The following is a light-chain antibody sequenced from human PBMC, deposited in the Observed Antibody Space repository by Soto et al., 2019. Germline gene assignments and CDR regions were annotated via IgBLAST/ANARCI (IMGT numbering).Light chain of an antibody. V-gene: IGKV1-9*01. J-gene: IGKJ3*01. CDR1: QGIRSY. CDR2: AAS. CDR3: QQLNSYPLFT. Sequence: DIQLTQSPSFLSASVGDRVTITCRASQGIRSYLAWYQQKPGKAPKLLIYAASALQSGVPSRFSGSGFGTEFTLTISRLEPEDFATYYCQQLNSYPLFTFGPGTKVEIK.